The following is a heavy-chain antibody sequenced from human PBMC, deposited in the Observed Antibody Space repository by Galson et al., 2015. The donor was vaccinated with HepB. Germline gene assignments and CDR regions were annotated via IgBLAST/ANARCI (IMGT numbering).Heavy chain of an antibody. D-gene: IGHD3-16*02. CDR2: IFYRSKWYN. CDR1: GDSVSSNTGA. Sequence: CAISGDSVSSNTGAWNWIRQSPSRGLEWLGRIFYRSKWYNEYAISMRSRLTLNADTSNNQFSLQLSSVTPEDTAVYYCARGVRFFDYWGQGTPVTVSS. CDR3: ARGVRFFDY. J-gene: IGHJ4*02. V-gene: IGHV6-1*01.